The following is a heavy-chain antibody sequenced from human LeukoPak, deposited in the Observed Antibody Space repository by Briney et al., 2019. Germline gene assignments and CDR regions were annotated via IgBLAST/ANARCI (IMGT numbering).Heavy chain of an antibody. Sequence: QPGGSLRLSCAASGFTFSSYAMSWVRQAPGEGLEWVSAISGSGGSTYYADSVKGRFTISRDNSKNTLYLQMNSLRAEDTAVYYCAKKESGYCSSTSCYTDAFDIWGQGTMVTVSS. D-gene: IGHD2-2*02. CDR3: AKKESGYCSSTSCYTDAFDI. V-gene: IGHV3-23*01. CDR1: GFTFSSYA. J-gene: IGHJ3*02. CDR2: ISGSGGST.